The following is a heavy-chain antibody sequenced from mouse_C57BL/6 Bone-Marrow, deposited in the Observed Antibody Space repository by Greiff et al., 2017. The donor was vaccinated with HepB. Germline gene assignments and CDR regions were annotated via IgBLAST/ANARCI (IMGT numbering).Heavy chain of an antibody. J-gene: IGHJ2*01. CDR3: ARGGLRHLDY. Sequence: VQVVESGAELVRPGTSVKVSCKASGYAFTNYLIEWVKQRPGQGLEWIGVINPGSGGTNYNEKFKGKATMTADKSSSTAYMQLSSLTSEDSAVYFCARGGLRHLDYWGQGTTLTVSS. CDR2: INPGSGGT. V-gene: IGHV1-54*01. D-gene: IGHD2-2*01. CDR1: GYAFTNYL.